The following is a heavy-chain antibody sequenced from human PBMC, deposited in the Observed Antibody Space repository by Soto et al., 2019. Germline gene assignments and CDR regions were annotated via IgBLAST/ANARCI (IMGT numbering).Heavy chain of an antibody. Sequence: GGSLRLSCAASGFTFSSYDMHWVRQATGKGLEWVSAIGTAGDTYYPGSVKGRFTISRENAKNSLYLQMNSLRAEDTAVYYCARAAIAAAGRPWDYYYGMDVWGQGTTVTVSS. CDR2: IGTAGDT. J-gene: IGHJ6*02. D-gene: IGHD6-13*01. CDR1: GFTFSSYD. CDR3: ARAAIAAAGRPWDYYYGMDV. V-gene: IGHV3-13*01.